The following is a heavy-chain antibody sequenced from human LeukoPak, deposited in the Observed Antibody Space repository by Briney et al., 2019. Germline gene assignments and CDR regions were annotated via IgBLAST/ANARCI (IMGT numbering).Heavy chain of an antibody. CDR2: IIPIFGTA. Sequence: SVKVSCKASGGTFSSYAISWVRQAPGQGLEWMGRIIPIFGTANYAQKFQGRVTITTDESTSTAYMELSSLRSEGTAVYYCARQDIGGVMVPSSDYWGQGTLVTVSS. D-gene: IGHD3-16*02. CDR3: ARQDIGGVMVPSSDY. V-gene: IGHV1-69*05. CDR1: GGTFSSYA. J-gene: IGHJ4*02.